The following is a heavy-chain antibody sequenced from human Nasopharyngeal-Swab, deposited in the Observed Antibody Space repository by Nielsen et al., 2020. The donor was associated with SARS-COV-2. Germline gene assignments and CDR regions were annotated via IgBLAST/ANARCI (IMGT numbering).Heavy chain of an antibody. CDR1: GFTFGDYA. D-gene: IGHD6-6*01. CDR3: TRDLEKSSSSYDYYYYYGMDV. Sequence: GVLRLSCTASGFTFGDYAMSWFRQAPGKGLEWVGFIRSKAYGGTTEYAASVKGRFTISRDDSKSIAYLQMNSLKTEDTAVYYCTRDLEKSSSSYDYYYYYGMDVWGQGTTVTVSS. V-gene: IGHV3-49*03. J-gene: IGHJ6*02. CDR2: IRSKAYGGTT.